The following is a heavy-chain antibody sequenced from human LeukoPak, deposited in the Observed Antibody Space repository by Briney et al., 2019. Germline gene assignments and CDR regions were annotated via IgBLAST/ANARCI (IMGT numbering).Heavy chain of an antibody. CDR3: ARDYYDSSGYYSSDAFDI. D-gene: IGHD3-22*01. CDR1: GYSISSGYY. Sequence: SETLSLTCTVSGYSISSGYYWGWIRQPPGKGLEWIGSIYHSGSTYYNPSLKSRVTISVDTSKNQFSLKLSSVTAADTAVYYCARDYYDSSGYYSSDAFDIWGQGTKVTVSS. CDR2: IYHSGST. V-gene: IGHV4-38-2*02. J-gene: IGHJ3*02.